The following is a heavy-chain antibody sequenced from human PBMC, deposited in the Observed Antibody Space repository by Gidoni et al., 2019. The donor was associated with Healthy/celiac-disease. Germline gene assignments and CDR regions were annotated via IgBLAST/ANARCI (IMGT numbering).Heavy chain of an antibody. CDR2: INSDGSST. D-gene: IGHD3-3*01. V-gene: IGHV3-74*01. CDR3: ARELEWLSPLPYYYGMDV. J-gene: IGHJ6*04. CDR1: GFTFSSAW. Sequence: EVQLVESGGGLVQPGGPLRLSCAASGFTFSSAWMHWVRQAPGKGLVWVARINSDGSSTSYADAVKGRFTIARDNAKNTLYLQMNRLRAEDTAVYYCARELEWLSPLPYYYGMDVWGKGTTVTVSS.